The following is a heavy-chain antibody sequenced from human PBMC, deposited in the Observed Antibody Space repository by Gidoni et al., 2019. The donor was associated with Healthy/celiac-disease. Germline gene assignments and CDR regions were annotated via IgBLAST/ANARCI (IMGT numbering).Heavy chain of an antibody. CDR1: GFTFSSYS. Sequence: EVQLVESGGGLVKPGGSLRLSCAASGFTFSSYSMNWVRQAPGKGLEWVSSISSSSSYIYYADSVKGRFTISRDNAKNSLYLQMNSLRAEDTAVYYCARILGYCSSTSCYHYYYYYGMDVWGQGTTVTVSS. D-gene: IGHD2-2*01. J-gene: IGHJ6*02. V-gene: IGHV3-21*01. CDR3: ARILGYCSSTSCYHYYYYYGMDV. CDR2: ISSSSSYI.